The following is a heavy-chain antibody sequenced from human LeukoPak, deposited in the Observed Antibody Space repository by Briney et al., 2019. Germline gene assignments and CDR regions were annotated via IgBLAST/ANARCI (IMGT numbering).Heavy chain of an antibody. CDR2: ISSSSSYI. Sequence: GGSLRLSCAASGFTFSSYSMNWVRQAPGKGLEWDSSISSSSSYIYYADSVKGRFTISRDNAKNSLYLQMNSLRAEDTAVYYCARERIVVVPAATYYYGMDVWGQGTTVTVSS. CDR1: GFTFSSYS. J-gene: IGHJ6*02. V-gene: IGHV3-21*01. D-gene: IGHD2-2*01. CDR3: ARERIVVVPAATYYYGMDV.